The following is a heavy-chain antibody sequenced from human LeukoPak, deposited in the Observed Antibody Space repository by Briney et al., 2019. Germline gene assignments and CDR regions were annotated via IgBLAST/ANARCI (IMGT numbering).Heavy chain of an antibody. V-gene: IGHV3-66*02. CDR1: GFTVSSNY. D-gene: IGHD3-16*01. Sequence: GGSQRLSCAASGFTVSSNYMSWVRQAPGKGLEWVSVIYSGGSTYYADSVKGRFTISRDNSKNTLYLQMNSLRAEDTAVYYCARGGWGRYFDYWGQGTLVTVSS. J-gene: IGHJ4*02. CDR3: ARGGWGRYFDY. CDR2: IYSGGST.